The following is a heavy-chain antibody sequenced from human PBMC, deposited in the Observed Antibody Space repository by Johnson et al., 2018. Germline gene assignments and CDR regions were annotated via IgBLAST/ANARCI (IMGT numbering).Heavy chain of an antibody. Sequence: QVQLVQSGGGVVQPGRSLRLSCAASGFTFSSYGMHWVRQAPGKGLEWVAVIWYDGSNKCYVDSVKGRLTISRDNAKKSLYLQMKSLIAEDTAGDWCARYHGTQLWAAAFDIWGQGTMVTVSS. V-gene: IGHV3-33*01. D-gene: IGHD5-18*01. J-gene: IGHJ3*02. CDR2: IWYDGSNK. CDR1: GFTFSSYG. CDR3: ARYHGTQLWAAAFDI.